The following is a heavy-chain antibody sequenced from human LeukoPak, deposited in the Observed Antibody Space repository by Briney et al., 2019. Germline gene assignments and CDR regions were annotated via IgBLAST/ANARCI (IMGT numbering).Heavy chain of an antibody. D-gene: IGHD3-10*01. V-gene: IGHV4-4*02. Sequence: PSETLSLTCAVSGGSISSSNWWSWVRQPPGKGLEWIGEIYHSGSTNYNLSLKSRVTISVDKSKNQFSLKLSSVTAADTAVYYCVSRYLIRGIWYFDYWGQGTLVTVSS. CDR2: IYHSGST. CDR3: VSRYLIRGIWYFDY. CDR1: GGSISSSNW. J-gene: IGHJ4*02.